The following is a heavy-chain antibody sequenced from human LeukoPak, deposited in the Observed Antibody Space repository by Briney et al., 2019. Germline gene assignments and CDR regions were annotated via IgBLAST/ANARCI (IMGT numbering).Heavy chain of an antibody. D-gene: IGHD2-2*01. Sequence: PGGSLRLSCAASGFTFSGSAMHWVRQASGKGLEWVGRIRSKANSYATVYAASVKGRFTISRDDSKNTAYLQMNSLKTEDTAVYYCTSLSVVVPAAIVGNNDAFDIWGQGTMVTVSS. CDR2: IRSKANSYAT. CDR1: GFTFSGSA. CDR3: TSLSVVVPAAIVGNNDAFDI. V-gene: IGHV3-73*01. J-gene: IGHJ3*02.